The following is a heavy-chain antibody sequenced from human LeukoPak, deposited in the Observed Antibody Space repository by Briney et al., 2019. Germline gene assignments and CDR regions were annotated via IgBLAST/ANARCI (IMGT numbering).Heavy chain of an antibody. CDR2: ISGSGGST. J-gene: IGHJ4*02. V-gene: IGHV3-23*01. CDR1: GFTFSSYA. D-gene: IGHD3-3*01. Sequence: PGGSLRLSCAASGFTFSSYAMSWVRQAPGKGLEWVSAISGSGGSTYYADPVKGRFTISRDNSKNTLYLQMNSLRAEDTAVYYCAKVPQLIGSGYYYFDYWGQGTLVTVSS. CDR3: AKVPQLIGSGYYYFDY.